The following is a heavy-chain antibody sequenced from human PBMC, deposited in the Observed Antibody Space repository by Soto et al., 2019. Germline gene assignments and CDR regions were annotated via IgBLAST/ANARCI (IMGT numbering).Heavy chain of an antibody. V-gene: IGHV3-30*18. Sequence: WGSLRLSCAASGLTFSSYGMHWVRQAPGKGLEWVAVISYDGGNKYYADSVKGRFTISRDNSKNTLYLQMNSLRAEDTAVYYCAKVESSGWPHYYYYYGMDVWGQGTTVTVS. CDR1: GLTFSSYG. CDR2: ISYDGGNK. J-gene: IGHJ6*02. CDR3: AKVESSGWPHYYYYYGMDV. D-gene: IGHD6-19*01.